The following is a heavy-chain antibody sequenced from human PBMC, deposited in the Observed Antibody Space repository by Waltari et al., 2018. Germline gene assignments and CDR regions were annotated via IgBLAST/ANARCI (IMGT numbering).Heavy chain of an antibody. CDR2: INHSGST. CDR1: GGSFSGYY. Sequence: QVQLQQWGAGPLKPSETLSLTCAVDGGSFSGYYWRWNRQPPGKGLEGIGEINHSGSTNYNPSLKSRVTISVDTSKNQFSLKLSSVTAADTAVYYCARGGSSWYLSYWGQGTLVTVSS. J-gene: IGHJ4*02. V-gene: IGHV4-34*01. D-gene: IGHD6-13*01. CDR3: ARGGSSWYLSY.